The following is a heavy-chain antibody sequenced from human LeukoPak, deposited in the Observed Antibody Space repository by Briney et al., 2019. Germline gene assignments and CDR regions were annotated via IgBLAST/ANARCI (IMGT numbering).Heavy chain of an antibody. Sequence: ASVKVSCKASGYTFTSYGISWVRQAPGQGLEWMGWISAYNGNTNYAQKLQGRVTMTTDTSTSTAYMELRSLRSDDTAVYYCAREERVYDSSGYSRPPFDYWGQGTLVTVSS. CDR2: ISAYNGNT. CDR1: GYTFTSYG. J-gene: IGHJ4*02. D-gene: IGHD3-22*01. V-gene: IGHV1-18*01. CDR3: AREERVYDSSGYSRPPFDY.